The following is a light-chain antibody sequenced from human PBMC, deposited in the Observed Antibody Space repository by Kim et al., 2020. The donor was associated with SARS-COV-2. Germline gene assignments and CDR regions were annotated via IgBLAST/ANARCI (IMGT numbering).Light chain of an antibody. Sequence: PGESAPLSCRASHNVDISLAWYQQTPGQAPRLLIYDAAIRAAGIPDRFSASGSGTDFTLTIGSLAPEDFAVYYCQQRGNWSPALTFGGGTKVDIK. CDR3: QQRGNWSPALT. V-gene: IGKV3-11*01. J-gene: IGKJ4*01. CDR2: DAA. CDR1: HNVDIS.